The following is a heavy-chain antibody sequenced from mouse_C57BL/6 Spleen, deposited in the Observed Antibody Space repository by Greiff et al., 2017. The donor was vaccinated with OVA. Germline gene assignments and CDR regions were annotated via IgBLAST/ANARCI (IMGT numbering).Heavy chain of an antibody. J-gene: IGHJ4*01. CDR2: IYPGSGST. Sequence: QVRLQQPGAELVKPGASVKMSCKASGYTFTSYWITWVKQRPGQGLEWIGDIYPGSGSTNYNEKFKSKATLTVDTSSSTAYMQLSSLTSEDSAVYYCARYPPSTVVATDYAMDYWGQGTSVTVSS. CDR1: GYTFTSYW. CDR3: ARYPPSTVVATDYAMDY. V-gene: IGHV1-55*01. D-gene: IGHD1-1*01.